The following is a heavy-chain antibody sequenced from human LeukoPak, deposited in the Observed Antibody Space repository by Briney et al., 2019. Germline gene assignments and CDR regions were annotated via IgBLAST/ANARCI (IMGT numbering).Heavy chain of an antibody. Sequence: SQTLSLTCTVSGGSISSGSYYWSWIRQPAGKGLEWIGRIYTSGSTNYNPSLKSRVTISVDTSKNQFSLKLSSVTAADTAVYYCARASLIPYNWFDPWGQGTLVTVSS. J-gene: IGHJ5*02. D-gene: IGHD2-21*01. CDR1: GGSISSGSYY. V-gene: IGHV4-61*02. CDR2: IYTSGST. CDR3: ARASLIPYNWFDP.